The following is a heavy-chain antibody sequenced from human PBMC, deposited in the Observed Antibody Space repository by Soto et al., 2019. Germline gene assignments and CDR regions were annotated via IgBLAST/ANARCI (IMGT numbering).Heavy chain of an antibody. CDR2: IYSGGST. Sequence: PGGSLRLSCAASGFTVSSNYMSWVRQAPGKGLEWVSVIYSGGSTYYADSVKGRFTISRDNSKNTLYLQMNSLRAEDTAVYYCILLNGDYVIVHWGQGTLVTVSS. J-gene: IGHJ4*02. D-gene: IGHD4-17*01. V-gene: IGHV3-66*01. CDR1: GFTVSSNY. CDR3: ILLNGDYVIVH.